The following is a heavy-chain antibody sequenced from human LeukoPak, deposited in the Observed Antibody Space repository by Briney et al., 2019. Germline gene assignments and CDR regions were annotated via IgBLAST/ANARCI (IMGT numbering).Heavy chain of an antibody. D-gene: IGHD6-13*01. J-gene: IGHJ4*02. CDR1: GCTFTGYY. V-gene: IGHV1-2*06. CDR2: INPNSGGT. Sequence: ASVKVSCKASGCTFTGYYMHWVRQAPGQGLEWMGRINPNSGGTNYAQKFQGRVSMTRDTSISTAYMELSRLRSDDTAVYYCARVKGAAAGLKHGYFDYWGQGTLVTVSS. CDR3: ARVKGAAAGLKHGYFDY.